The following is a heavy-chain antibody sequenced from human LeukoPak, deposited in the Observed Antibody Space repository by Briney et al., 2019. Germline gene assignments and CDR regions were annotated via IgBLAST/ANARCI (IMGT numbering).Heavy chain of an antibody. V-gene: IGHV3-21*01. CDR2: IIGSSAYV. D-gene: IGHD3-22*01. Sequence: GGSPRLSCAASWFPFSAYSMNWVRRAPGRGLVWVSSIIGSSAYVYYADPVKGRFTVSRANAKNTLYLQMCSLRPEDTAVFYCAEAYYNSSGYSYYFDYWGQGTTVTVSS. J-gene: IGHJ4*02. CDR1: WFPFSAYS. CDR3: AEAYYNSSGYSYYFDY.